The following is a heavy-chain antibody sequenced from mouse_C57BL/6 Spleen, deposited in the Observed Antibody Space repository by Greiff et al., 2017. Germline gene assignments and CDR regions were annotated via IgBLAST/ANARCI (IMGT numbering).Heavy chain of an antibody. CDR3: ARDYRLAY. Sequence: VQLQQSGPELVKPGASVKISCKASGYTFTDYYMNWVKQSHGKSLEWIGDINPNNGGTSYNQKFKGKATLTVDKSSSTAYMELRSLTSEDSAVYYCARDYRLAYWGQGTLVTVSA. J-gene: IGHJ3*01. D-gene: IGHD2-12*01. CDR2: INPNNGGT. V-gene: IGHV1-26*01. CDR1: GYTFTDYY.